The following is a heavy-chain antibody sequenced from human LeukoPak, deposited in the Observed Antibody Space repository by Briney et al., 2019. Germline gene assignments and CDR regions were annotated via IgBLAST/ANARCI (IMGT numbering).Heavy chain of an antibody. CDR1: GGSISNYY. D-gene: IGHD3-9*01. CDR3: ARGPGSLVKEAFDI. Sequence: PSETLSLTCTVSGGSISNYYWSWIRQPAGRGLEWIGRIYTSGSTNYNPSLKSRVTMPVDTSKNQFSLNLNSVTATDTAVYYCARGPGSLVKEAFDIWGQGAMVTVSS. V-gene: IGHV4-4*07. CDR2: IYTSGST. J-gene: IGHJ3*02.